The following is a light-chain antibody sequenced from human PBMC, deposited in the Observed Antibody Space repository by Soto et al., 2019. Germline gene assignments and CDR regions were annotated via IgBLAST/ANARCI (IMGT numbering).Light chain of an antibody. Sequence: EIVLTQSPGTLSLSPGERATLSCRASQSVSSSYLAWYQQKPGQAPRLLIYGASSRATGIPGRFSGSGSGTEFTLTISRLETEDFAVYYCKQYGSSPFTFGPGTKVDIK. J-gene: IGKJ3*01. CDR2: GAS. CDR3: KQYGSSPFT. V-gene: IGKV3-20*01. CDR1: QSVSSSY.